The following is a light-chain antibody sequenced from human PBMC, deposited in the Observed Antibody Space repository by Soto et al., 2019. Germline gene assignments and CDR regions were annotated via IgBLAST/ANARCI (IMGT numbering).Light chain of an antibody. J-gene: IGKJ4*01. V-gene: IGKV3-11*01. CDR1: QSVSSY. Sequence: EIVLTQSPATLSLSPGERATLSCRASQSVSSYLAWYQQKPGQSPRLLIYDASHRATGIPARFSGSGSGTAFALSIGSLEPDDFAVYYCQQRSDWPSTFGGGTKVQIK. CDR2: DAS. CDR3: QQRSDWPST.